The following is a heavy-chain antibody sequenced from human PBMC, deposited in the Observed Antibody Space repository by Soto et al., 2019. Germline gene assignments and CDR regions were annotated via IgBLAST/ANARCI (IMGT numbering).Heavy chain of an antibody. J-gene: IGHJ3*02. V-gene: IGHV3-30-3*01. CDR2: KSYDGSDK. Sequence: QVQLVESGEGGVQPGRSLRLSCAASGFTFSSYALNWVGQAPGKGLEWGAVKSYDGSDKYYADSVKGRFTISRDNSKNTLYLQMNSLRAEDTAVYYCARYIVVVTATYAFDIWGQGTMVTVSS. CDR1: GFTFSSYA. D-gene: IGHD2-21*02. CDR3: ARYIVVVTATYAFDI.